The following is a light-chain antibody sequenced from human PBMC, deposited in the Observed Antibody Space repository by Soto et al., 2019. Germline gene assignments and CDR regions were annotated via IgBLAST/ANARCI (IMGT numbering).Light chain of an antibody. Sequence: EIVLTQSPATLSLSPGERATLSCRASQSVSSQLAWYQHKPGQAPRLLIYDASNRAAGIPDRFSGSGSGTDYTLTSSGLAPEDFAVYYCAQRIWPWTVGQGTKVDIK. CDR3: AQRIWPWT. CDR2: DAS. J-gene: IGKJ1*01. CDR1: QSVSSQ. V-gene: IGKV3-11*01.